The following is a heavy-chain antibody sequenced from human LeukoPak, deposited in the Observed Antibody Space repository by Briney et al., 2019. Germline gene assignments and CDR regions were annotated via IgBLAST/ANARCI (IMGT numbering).Heavy chain of an antibody. Sequence: GGSLRLSRAASGFTFSSYAMSWVRQAPGKGLEWVSAITESGGSAYYADSVKGRFTISRDNSKNTLYLQMYSLRAEDTAVYYCARGRSSSGWSNWGNGTNVSVSS. CDR3: ARGRSSSGWSN. D-gene: IGHD6-19*01. J-gene: IGHJ6*04. V-gene: IGHV3-23*01. CDR1: GFTFSSYA. CDR2: ITESGGSA.